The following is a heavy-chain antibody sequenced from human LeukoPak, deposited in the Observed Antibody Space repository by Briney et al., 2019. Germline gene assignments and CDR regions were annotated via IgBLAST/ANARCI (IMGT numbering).Heavy chain of an antibody. Sequence: SETLSLTCTVSGGSISSSSYYWGWIRQPPGKGLEWIGSIYYSGSTYYNPSLKSRVTISVDTSKNQFSLKLSSVTAADTAVYYCARVHYHYYYYMDVWGKGTTVTVSS. CDR2: IYYSGST. V-gene: IGHV4-39*07. CDR3: ARVHYHYYYYMDV. CDR1: GGSISSSSYY. J-gene: IGHJ6*03.